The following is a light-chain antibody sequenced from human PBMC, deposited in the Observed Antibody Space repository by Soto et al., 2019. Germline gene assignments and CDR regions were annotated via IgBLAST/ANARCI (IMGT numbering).Light chain of an antibody. J-gene: IGLJ3*02. CDR1: RSNIGRNF. CDR3: AAWDDTLDAQV. CDR2: RNN. Sequence: QSVLTQSPSASGTPGQRVTISCSGSRSNIGRNFAYWYQHVPGTAPRLLIQRNNERPSGVPDRFSGSKSGTSVSLAICGLRSDDEATYYCAAWDDTLDAQVFGGGTKLTVL. V-gene: IGLV1-47*01.